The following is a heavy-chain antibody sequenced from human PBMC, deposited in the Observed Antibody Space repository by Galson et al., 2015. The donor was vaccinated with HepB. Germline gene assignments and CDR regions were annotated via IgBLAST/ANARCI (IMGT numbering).Heavy chain of an antibody. V-gene: IGHV3-30*02. D-gene: IGHD2-21*02. CDR2: IRYDGSNK. CDR1: GFTFSSYG. Sequence: SLRLSCAASGFTFSSYGMHWVRQAPGKGLEWVAFIRYDGSNKYYADSVKGRFTISRDNSKNTLYLQMNSLRAEDTAVYYCAKGRRHIVVVTDAFDIWGQGTMVTVSS. J-gene: IGHJ3*02. CDR3: AKGRRHIVVVTDAFDI.